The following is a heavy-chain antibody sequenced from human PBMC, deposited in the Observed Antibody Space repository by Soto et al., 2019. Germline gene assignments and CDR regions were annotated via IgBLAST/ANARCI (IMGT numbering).Heavy chain of an antibody. Sequence: QVQLQESGPGLVKPSQTLSLTCTVSGGSISSGDYYWSWIRQPPGKGLEWIGYIYYSGSTYYNPSLKSRVTISVDPSKNQFSLKLSSVTAADTAVYYCARGDYYDSSGYYLKRYYFDYWGQGTLVTVSS. CDR3: ARGDYYDSSGYYLKRYYFDY. CDR1: GGSISSGDYY. CDR2: IYYSGST. J-gene: IGHJ4*02. V-gene: IGHV4-30-4*01. D-gene: IGHD3-22*01.